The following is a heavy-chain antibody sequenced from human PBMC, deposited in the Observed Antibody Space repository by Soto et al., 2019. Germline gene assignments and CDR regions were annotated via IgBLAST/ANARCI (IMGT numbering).Heavy chain of an antibody. V-gene: IGHV4-4*02. CDR1: GGSISSSNW. CDR3: ARLVAARRKGFDY. D-gene: IGHD6-6*01. CDR2: IYHSGST. J-gene: IGHJ4*02. Sequence: SETLSLTCAVSGGSISSSNWWSWVRQPPGKGLEWIGEIYHSGSTNYNPSLKSRVTISVDKSKNQFSLKLSSVTAADTAVYYCARLVAARRKGFDYWGQGTLVTVSS.